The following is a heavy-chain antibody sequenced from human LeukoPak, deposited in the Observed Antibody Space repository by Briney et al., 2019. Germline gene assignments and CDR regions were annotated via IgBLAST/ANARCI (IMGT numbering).Heavy chain of an antibody. CDR3: ATGRSMRYFDY. V-gene: IGHV4-59*08. D-gene: IGHD3-9*01. CDR2: VHYSGST. J-gene: IGHJ4*02. Sequence: SETLSLTCSVSGVSIFSYYWNWIRQPPGKGLEWIGYVHYSGSTNYNPSLKSRVTISVDTSKSQFSLKLSSATAADTAVYYCATGRSMRYFDYWGQGTLLTVSS. CDR1: GVSIFSYY.